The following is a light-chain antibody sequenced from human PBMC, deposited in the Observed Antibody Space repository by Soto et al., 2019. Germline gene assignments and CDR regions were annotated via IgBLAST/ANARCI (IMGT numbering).Light chain of an antibody. V-gene: IGKV2-28*01. CDR3: MQALQTPIT. CDR1: QSLLHTSGNNY. J-gene: IGKJ5*01. CDR2: LGS. Sequence: DIVMTQSPLSLPVSPGEPASISFSSSQSLLHTSGNNYLDWYLQKAGQSPQLLIYLGSNRASGVPDRFSGSGSGTDFTLKISRVEAEDVGVYYCMQALQTPITFGQGTRLEIK.